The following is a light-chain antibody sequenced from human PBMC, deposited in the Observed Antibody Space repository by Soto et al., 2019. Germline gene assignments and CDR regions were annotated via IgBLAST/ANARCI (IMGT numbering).Light chain of an antibody. Sequence: QSALTQPASVSGSPGQSITISCTGTSSDVGGYNYVSWYQQHPGKAPKLMIYDVSNRPSGVSNRFSGPKSGNTASLTISGLQAEDEADYYCSSYTSSRHVVFGGGTKVTVL. CDR1: SSDVGGYNY. CDR2: DVS. CDR3: SSYTSSRHVV. J-gene: IGLJ2*01. V-gene: IGLV2-14*01.